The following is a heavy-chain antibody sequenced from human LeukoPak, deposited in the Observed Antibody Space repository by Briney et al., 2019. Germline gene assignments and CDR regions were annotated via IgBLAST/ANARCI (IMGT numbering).Heavy chain of an antibody. Sequence: GGSLRLSCAASGFTFSSYAMRWVRQPPGRGLEWVSSISGNGSSTYDADTVKGRFTISRDNSKNTLDLQMNSLRADDPAVYYCARDWPSEWQQLPDYDAVDIWGQGTMVTVSS. D-gene: IGHD6-13*01. CDR3: ARDWPSEWQQLPDYDAVDI. CDR1: GFTFSSYA. V-gene: IGHV3-23*01. CDR2: ISGNGSST. J-gene: IGHJ3*02.